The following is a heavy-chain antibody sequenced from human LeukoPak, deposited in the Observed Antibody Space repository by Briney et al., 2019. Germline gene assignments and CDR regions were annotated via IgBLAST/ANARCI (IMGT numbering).Heavy chain of an antibody. D-gene: IGHD3-3*01. J-gene: IGHJ2*01. V-gene: IGHV4-59*08. CDR1: GGSISSYY. Sequence: SETLSLTCTVSGGSISSYYLSWIRQPPGKGLEWIGYIYYSGSTNYNPSLKSRVPISVDTSKNQFSLKLSSVTAADTAVYYCARHGYYDFWSGYYWYFDLWGRGTLVTVSS. CDR3: ARHGYYDFWSGYYWYFDL. CDR2: IYYSGST.